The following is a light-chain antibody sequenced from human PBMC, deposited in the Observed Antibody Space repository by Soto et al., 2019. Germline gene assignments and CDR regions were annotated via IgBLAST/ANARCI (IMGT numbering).Light chain of an antibody. CDR3: QQYNSYLYT. CDR2: DAS. J-gene: IGKJ2*01. V-gene: IGKV1-5*01. Sequence: DIQMTQSPSTLSASVGDRVTITCRASQSISSWLAWYQQKPGKAPKLLIYDASSLESGVPSRFSGSGSGTEFTLTISCLQADDFATYYCQQYNSYLYTFGQGTKLEIK. CDR1: QSISSW.